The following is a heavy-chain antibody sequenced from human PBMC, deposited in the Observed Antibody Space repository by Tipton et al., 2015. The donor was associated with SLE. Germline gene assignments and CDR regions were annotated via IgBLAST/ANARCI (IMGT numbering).Heavy chain of an antibody. D-gene: IGHD3-16*01. CDR1: GFTFSSYG. CDR2: IWYDGSNK. CDR3: ARNLGSYYGMDV. V-gene: IGHV3-33*01. J-gene: IGHJ6*02. Sequence: LRLSCAASGFTFSSYGMHWVRQAPGKGLEWVAVIWYDGSNKYYADSVKGRFTISRDNSKNTLYLQMNSLRAEDTAVYYCARNLGSYYGMDVWGQGTTVTVSS.